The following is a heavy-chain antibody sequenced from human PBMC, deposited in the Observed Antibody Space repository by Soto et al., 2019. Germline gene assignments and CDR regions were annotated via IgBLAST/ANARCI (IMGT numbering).Heavy chain of an antibody. CDR1: GDSVSSNSAA. V-gene: IGHV6-1*01. CDR3: ARDEGGGYDILTGYPPYYYYGMDV. Sequence: SQTLSLTCAVSGDSVSSNSAAWNGIRQSPSRGLEWLGRTYYRSKWYNDYAVSVKSRITINPDTSKNQFSLQLNSVTPEDTAVYYCARDEGGGYDILTGYPPYYYYGMDVWGQGTTVTVSS. D-gene: IGHD3-9*01. CDR2: TYYRSKWYN. J-gene: IGHJ6*02.